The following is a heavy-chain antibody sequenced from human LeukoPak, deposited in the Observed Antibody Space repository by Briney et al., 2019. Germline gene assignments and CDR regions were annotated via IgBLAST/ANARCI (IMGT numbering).Heavy chain of an antibody. CDR1: GGSISSGSYY. D-gene: IGHD2-2*01. Sequence: SQTLSLTCTVSGGSISSGSYYWGWIRQPPGKGLEWIGSIYHSGSTYYNPSLKSRVTISVDTSKNQFSLKLSSVTAADTAVYYCARERCSSTSCYFDYWGQGTLVTVSS. V-gene: IGHV4-39*07. J-gene: IGHJ4*02. CDR3: ARERCSSTSCYFDY. CDR2: IYHSGST.